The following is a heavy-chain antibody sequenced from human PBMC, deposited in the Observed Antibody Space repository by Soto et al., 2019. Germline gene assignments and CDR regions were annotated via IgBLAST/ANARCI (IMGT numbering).Heavy chain of an antibody. CDR2: IHTAKGNT. CDR1: GYTFTNNV. V-gene: IGHV1-3*04. Sequence: ASVKVSCKASGYTFTNNVIHWLRQAPGQTLEWMGWIHTAKGNTKYSQKFEARVTLTRDTAASTAYMELNSLRSDDTAVYYCARDPIWTYTWNYALINYSDPWGQGTLVAVSS. D-gene: IGHD1-7*01. J-gene: IGHJ5*02. CDR3: ARDPIWTYTWNYALINYSDP.